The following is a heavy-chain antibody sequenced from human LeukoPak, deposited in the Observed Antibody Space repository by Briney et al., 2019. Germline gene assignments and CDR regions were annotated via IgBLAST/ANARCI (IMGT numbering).Heavy chain of an antibody. J-gene: IGHJ4*02. CDR1: GYTFTSYG. Sequence: ASVKVSCKASGYTFTSYGISWVRQAPGQGLEWMGWISAYNGNTNYAQKLQGRVTMTTDTSTSTAYMELRSLRSDDTAVYYCTGVLSVAGPFDYWGQGTLVTVSS. CDR2: ISAYNGNT. CDR3: TGVLSVAGPFDY. D-gene: IGHD6-19*01. V-gene: IGHV1-18*01.